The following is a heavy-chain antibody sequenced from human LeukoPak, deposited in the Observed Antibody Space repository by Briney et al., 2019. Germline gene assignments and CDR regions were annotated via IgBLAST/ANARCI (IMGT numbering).Heavy chain of an antibody. Sequence: GGSLRLSCAASGFTFSSYGMHWVRQAPGKGLEWVAVISYDGSNKYYADSVKGRFTISRDNSKNTLYLQMNSLRAEDTAVYYCAKGVRGYSYDFDYWGQGTLVTVSS. CDR3: AKGVRGYSYDFDY. J-gene: IGHJ4*02. D-gene: IGHD5-18*01. CDR1: GFTFSSYG. CDR2: ISYDGSNK. V-gene: IGHV3-30*18.